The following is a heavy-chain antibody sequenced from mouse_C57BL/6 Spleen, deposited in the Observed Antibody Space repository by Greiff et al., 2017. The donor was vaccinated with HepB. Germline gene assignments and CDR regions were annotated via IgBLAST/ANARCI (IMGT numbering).Heavy chain of an antibody. CDR2: INPSSGYT. V-gene: IGHV1-4*01. J-gene: IGHJ4*01. D-gene: IGHD2-4*01. CDR1: GYTFTSYT. Sequence: VQLVESGAELARPGASVKMSCKASGYTFTSYTMHWVKQRPGQGLEWIGYINPSSGYTKYNQKFKDKATLTADKSSSTAYMQLSSLTSEDSAVYYCARSEEYDYDEGYAMDYWGQGTSVTVSS. CDR3: ARSEEYDYDEGYAMDY.